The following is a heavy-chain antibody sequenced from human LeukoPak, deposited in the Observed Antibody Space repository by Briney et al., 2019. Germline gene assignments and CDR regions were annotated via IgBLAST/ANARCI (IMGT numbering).Heavy chain of an antibody. Sequence: PSETLSLTCTVSGGSISSSSYYWGWIRQPPGKGLEWIGGIYYSGSTYYNPSLKSRVTISVDTSKNQFSLKLSSVTAADTAVYYCARDLGNCGGDCYPFDYWGQGTLVTVSS. CDR2: IYYSGST. CDR3: ARDLGNCGGDCYPFDY. CDR1: GGSISSSSYY. V-gene: IGHV4-39*07. D-gene: IGHD2-21*02. J-gene: IGHJ4*02.